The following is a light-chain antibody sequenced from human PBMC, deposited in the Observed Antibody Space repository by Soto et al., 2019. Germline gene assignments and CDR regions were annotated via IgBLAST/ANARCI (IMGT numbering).Light chain of an antibody. V-gene: IGLV2-14*01. CDR2: EVR. Sequence: QSVLTQPASVSGSPGQSITISCTGTDDNIGRFDFVSWYQQHPDKAPKLLIYEVRKRPSGVSDRSSASKSGNTASLTISGLQAEDEGDYYCSSYATTARRLFGTGTKVTVL. J-gene: IGLJ1*01. CDR1: DDNIGRFDF. CDR3: SSYATTARRL.